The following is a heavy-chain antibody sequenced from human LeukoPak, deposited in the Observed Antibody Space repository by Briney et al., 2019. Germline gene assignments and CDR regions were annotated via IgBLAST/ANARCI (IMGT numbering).Heavy chain of an antibody. Sequence: ASVKVSCTASGYTFTSYAMHWVRQAPGQRLEWMGWINAGNGNTKYSQKFQGRVTITRDTSASTAYMELSSLRSEDTAIYYCARGGMTTVTSYGMDVWGQGTTVTVSS. D-gene: IGHD4-17*01. J-gene: IGHJ6*02. CDR3: ARGGMTTVTSYGMDV. CDR2: INAGNGNT. V-gene: IGHV1-3*01. CDR1: GYTFTSYA.